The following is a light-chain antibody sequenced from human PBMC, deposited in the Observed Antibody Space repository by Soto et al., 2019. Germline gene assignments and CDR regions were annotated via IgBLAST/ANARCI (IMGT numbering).Light chain of an antibody. J-gene: IGKJ3*01. CDR3: QQYDNIFT. Sequence: DIQMTQSPSSLSASVGDRVTITCQASQDISNYLNWYQQKPGKPPKLLIYDASNLETGVPSRFSGSGSGTDFTFTISSLQPEDIATYYCQQYDNIFTFGPGTKVDIK. V-gene: IGKV1-33*01. CDR2: DAS. CDR1: QDISNY.